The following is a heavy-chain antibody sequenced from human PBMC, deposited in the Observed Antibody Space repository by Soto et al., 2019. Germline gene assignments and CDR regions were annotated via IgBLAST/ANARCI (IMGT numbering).Heavy chain of an antibody. V-gene: IGHV4-61*01. J-gene: IGHJ4*02. CDR3: ARDLSYSSGTFQR. CDR1: GGSVSSSSDY. Sequence: QVQLQESGPGLVKPSETLSLTCTVSGGSVSSSSDYWSWIRQPPGKGLQLIGYIYYTGSTSYNPSVKSRVSISLDTSTNQFSLKLNSVTAADTALYFCARDLSYSSGTFQRWGQGTLVNVSS. CDR2: IYYTGST. D-gene: IGHD3-22*01.